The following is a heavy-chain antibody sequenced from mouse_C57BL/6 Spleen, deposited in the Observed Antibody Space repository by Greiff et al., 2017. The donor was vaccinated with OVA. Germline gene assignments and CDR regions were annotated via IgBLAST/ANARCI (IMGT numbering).Heavy chain of an antibody. CDR1: GFNIKNTY. D-gene: IGHD2-4*01. V-gene: IGHV14-3*01. CDR3: ARRGVYYDYDGGAWFAY. J-gene: IGHJ3*01. CDR2: IDPANGNT. Sequence: EVQLQQSVAELVRPGASVKLSCTASGFNIKNTYMHWVKQRPEQGLEWIGRIDPANGNTKYAPKFQGKATIPADTSSNTAYLQLSSLTSEDTAIYYCARRGVYYDYDGGAWFAYWGQGTLVTVSA.